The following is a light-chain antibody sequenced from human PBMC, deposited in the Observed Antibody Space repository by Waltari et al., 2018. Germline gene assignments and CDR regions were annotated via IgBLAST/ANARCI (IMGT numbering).Light chain of an antibody. V-gene: IGLV3-21*01. CDR2: CDS. Sequence: SYVLTQPPSVSVAPGETARLTCGGNNIESKSVHWYRQRPGQAPVLVISCDSDRPSGIPCRLSGSNSRNTATRTISRVEAGDEADYYCQVWDANTDPGVFGTGTEVTVL. CDR3: QVWDANTDPGV. CDR1: NIESKS. J-gene: IGLJ1*01.